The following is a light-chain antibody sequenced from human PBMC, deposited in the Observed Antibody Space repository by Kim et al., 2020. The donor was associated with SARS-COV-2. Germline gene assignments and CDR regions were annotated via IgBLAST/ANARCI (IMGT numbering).Light chain of an antibody. CDR2: SND. J-gene: IGLJ2*01. Sequence: GQRVTIFCSGSRSNIGNNVVNWYQQVPGTAPKLLIYSNDHRPSGVPDRFSGSKSGTSASLAISGLQSEDEADYYCAAWDDSLSGVVFGGGTQLTVL. V-gene: IGLV1-44*01. CDR3: AAWDDSLSGVV. CDR1: RSNIGNNV.